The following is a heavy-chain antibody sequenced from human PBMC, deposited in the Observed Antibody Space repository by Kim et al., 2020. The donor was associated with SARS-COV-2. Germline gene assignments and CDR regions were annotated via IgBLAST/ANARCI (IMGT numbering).Heavy chain of an antibody. V-gene: IGHV3-30*07. D-gene: IGHD3-10*01. CDR3: ARGGLYYYGSGSYGDYFDY. Sequence: GRITITRDNHKNTLYLQMNSLRAEETAVYYCARGGLYYYGSGSYGDYFDYWGQGTLVTVSS. J-gene: IGHJ4*02.